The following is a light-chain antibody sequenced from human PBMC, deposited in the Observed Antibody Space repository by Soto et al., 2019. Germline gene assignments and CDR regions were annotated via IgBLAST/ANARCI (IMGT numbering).Light chain of an antibody. V-gene: IGLV2-11*01. CDR3: CSYAAPSTFV. CDR1: SSDVGGYNY. J-gene: IGLJ1*01. Sequence: QSALTQPRSVSGSPGQSVTISCTGTSSDVGGYNYVSWYQQHPGGAPKLTVYDVSKRPSGVPDRFSGSKSGNTASLTISGLQAEDEAEYYCCSYAAPSTFVFGTGTKVTVL. CDR2: DVS.